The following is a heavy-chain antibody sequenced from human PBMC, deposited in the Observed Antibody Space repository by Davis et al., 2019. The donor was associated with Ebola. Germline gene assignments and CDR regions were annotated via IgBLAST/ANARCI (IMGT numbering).Heavy chain of an antibody. CDR1: GFTFRNYA. CDR3: ARDTSSATDYYGMDV. J-gene: IGHJ6*02. D-gene: IGHD6-13*01. CDR2: IYYDGSKT. V-gene: IGHV3-33*08. Sequence: PGGSLRLSCAASGFTFRNYAMHWVRQAPGKGLEWVTTIYYDGSKTYYGDSVKGRFTISRDNSKNMVYLQMNSLRVEDTATYYCARDTSSATDYYGMDVWGQGTTVIASS.